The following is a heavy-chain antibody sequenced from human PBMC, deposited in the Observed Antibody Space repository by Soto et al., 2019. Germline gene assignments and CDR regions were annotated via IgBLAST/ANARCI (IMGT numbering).Heavy chain of an antibody. CDR1: GGTFSSYA. V-gene: IGHV1-69*13. D-gene: IGHD3-3*01. Sequence: ASVKVSCKASGGTFSSYAISWVRQAPGQGLEWMGGIIPIFGTANYAQKFQGRVTITADESTSTAYMELSSLRSEDTAVYYCARKVLERQPYYYGMDVWGQGTTVTVSS. J-gene: IGHJ6*02. CDR2: IIPIFGTA. CDR3: ARKVLERQPYYYGMDV.